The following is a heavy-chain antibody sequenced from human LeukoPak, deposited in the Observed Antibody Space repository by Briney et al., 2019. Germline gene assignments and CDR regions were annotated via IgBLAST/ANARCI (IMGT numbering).Heavy chain of an antibody. V-gene: IGHV1-2*02. D-gene: IGHD2-15*01. CDR3: ARERVVVAATPHFDY. J-gene: IGHJ4*02. Sequence: ASVKVSCKASGYTFTGYYMHWVRQAPGQGLEWMGWNNPNSGGTNYARKFQGRVTMTRDTSISTAYMELSRLRSDDTAVYYCARERVVVAATPHFDYWGQGTLVTVSS. CDR1: GYTFTGYY. CDR2: NNPNSGGT.